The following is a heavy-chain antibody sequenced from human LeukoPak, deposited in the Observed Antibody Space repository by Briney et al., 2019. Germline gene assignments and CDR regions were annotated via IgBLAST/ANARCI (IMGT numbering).Heavy chain of an antibody. CDR3: ARSVRGAMSGYYYYMDV. Sequence: SQTLSLTCTVSGGSISRGSYYWSWIRQPAGKGLEWIGRIYTSGSTNYNPSLKSRVTISVDTSKNQFSLKLSSVTAADTAVYYCARSVRGAMSGYYYYMDVWGKGTTVTISS. CDR2: IYTSGST. J-gene: IGHJ6*03. V-gene: IGHV4-61*02. D-gene: IGHD3-10*01. CDR1: GGSISRGSYY.